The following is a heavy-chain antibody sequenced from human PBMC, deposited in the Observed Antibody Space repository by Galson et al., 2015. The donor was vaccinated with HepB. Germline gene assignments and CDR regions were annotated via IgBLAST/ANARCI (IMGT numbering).Heavy chain of an antibody. D-gene: IGHD3-22*01. J-gene: IGHJ4*02. V-gene: IGHV3-21*01. CDR3: ARDRFGSSGYYYY. CDR2: ISSSSSYI. CDR1: GFTFSSYS. Sequence: SLRLSCAASGFTFSSYSMNWVRQAPGKGLEWVSSISSSSSYIYYADSVKGRFTISRDNAKNSLYLQMNSLRAEDTAVYYCARDRFGSSGYYYYWGQGTLVTVSS.